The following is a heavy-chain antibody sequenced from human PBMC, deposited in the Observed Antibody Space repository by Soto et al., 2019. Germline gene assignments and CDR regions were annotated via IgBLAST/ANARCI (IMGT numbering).Heavy chain of an antibody. Sequence: ASVKVSCKTSGYTFSTYDINWVRQAPGQGLKWMGWMNPNSGDTGYAQKFLGRLTMTRDSSIRTVYMELSSLSSEDTAVYYCARVNYYGSGSYQDFFYFYALDVWGQGTTVTVSS. CDR3: ARVNYYGSGSYQDFFYFYALDV. CDR1: GYTFSTYD. J-gene: IGHJ6*02. CDR2: MNPNSGDT. D-gene: IGHD3-10*01. V-gene: IGHV1-8*01.